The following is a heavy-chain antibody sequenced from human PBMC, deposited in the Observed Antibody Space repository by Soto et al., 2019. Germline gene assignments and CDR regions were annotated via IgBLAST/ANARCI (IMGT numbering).Heavy chain of an antibody. CDR3: ARGGPNGDYYTGMGV. J-gene: IGHJ6*02. Sequence: PGESLKISCKGSGYSFSNYWIGWVRQMPGKGLEWMGIIYPGDSDTRYDPSFQGQVTISDDKSTSTAYLQWSSLKASDTATYYCARGGPNGDYYTGMGVWGQGTTVTVSS. V-gene: IGHV5-51*01. D-gene: IGHD2-8*01. CDR2: IYPGDSDT. CDR1: GYSFSNYW.